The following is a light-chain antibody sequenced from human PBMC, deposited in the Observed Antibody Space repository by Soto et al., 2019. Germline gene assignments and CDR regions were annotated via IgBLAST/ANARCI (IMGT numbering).Light chain of an antibody. J-gene: IGKJ3*01. CDR1: QSISSN. CDR3: QQYNNWPFT. CDR2: GAS. Sequence: EIVMTQSPATLSVSPGERATLSCRASQSISSNLAWYQQKPGQAPRLLIYGASTRATGIPATFSGSGSGTEFTLSISSLQSEEFAVYYCQQYNNWPFTVGPGTKVDIK. V-gene: IGKV3-15*01.